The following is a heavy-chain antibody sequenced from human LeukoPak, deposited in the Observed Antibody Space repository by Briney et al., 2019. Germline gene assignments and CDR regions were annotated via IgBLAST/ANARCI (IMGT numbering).Heavy chain of an antibody. CDR2: ISPDSGRT. V-gene: IGHV1-2*02. Sequence: ASVKVSCKASGYTFTDYYMHWVRQAPGQGLEWIGWISPDSGRTGFAQKFQGRVTMTRDTSISTAYMELSRLGYDDTAVYYCARDRLRVRRAAAGNNWFDPWGQGTLVTVSS. D-gene: IGHD6-13*01. CDR3: ARDRLRVRRAAAGNNWFDP. J-gene: IGHJ5*02. CDR1: GYTFTDYY.